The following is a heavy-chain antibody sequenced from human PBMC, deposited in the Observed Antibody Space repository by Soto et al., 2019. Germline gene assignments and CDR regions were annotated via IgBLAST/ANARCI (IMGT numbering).Heavy chain of an antibody. CDR1: GFTFSYYW. CDR3: ARGDLGAFDI. D-gene: IGHD3-16*01. CDR2: IHSDGSST. V-gene: IGHV3-74*01. Sequence: GGSLRLSCAASGFTFSYYWMHWVRQAPGKGLVWVSRIHSDGSSTTYADSVKGRFTISRDNARNTVYLQMNSLRVEDTAVYYCARGDLGAFDIWGQGTVVTVSS. J-gene: IGHJ3*02.